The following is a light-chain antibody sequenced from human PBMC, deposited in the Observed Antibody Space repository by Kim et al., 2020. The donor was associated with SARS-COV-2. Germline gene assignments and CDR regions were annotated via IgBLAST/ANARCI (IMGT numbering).Light chain of an antibody. Sequence: ASVHLTCTLSSGHSRYAIAWHQQEPQEGPRYLLKFYSDGTLTKGDDIPDRFSGSRSGANCYLTISSLQSEDEADYYCQTWGNDIQVFGGGTKVTVL. CDR2: FYSDGTL. V-gene: IGLV4-69*02. CDR1: SGHSRYA. J-gene: IGLJ3*02. CDR3: QTWGNDIQV.